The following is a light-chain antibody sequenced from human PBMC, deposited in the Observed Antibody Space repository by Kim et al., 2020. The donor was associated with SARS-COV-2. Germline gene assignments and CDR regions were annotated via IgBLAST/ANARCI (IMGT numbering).Light chain of an antibody. Sequence: SVGDRVTITCRASQSISSYLNWYQQKPEKAPKLLIYAASSLQSGVPSRFSGSGSGTDFTLTISSLKPEDFATYYCQQSYSTPPTFGQGTKVDIK. V-gene: IGKV1-39*01. CDR3: QQSYSTPPT. CDR1: QSISSY. CDR2: AAS. J-gene: IGKJ1*01.